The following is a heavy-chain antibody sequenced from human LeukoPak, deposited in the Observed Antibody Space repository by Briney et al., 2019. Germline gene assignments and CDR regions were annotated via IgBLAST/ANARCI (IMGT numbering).Heavy chain of an antibody. J-gene: IGHJ4*02. D-gene: IGHD3-22*01. CDR1: GGTFSSYA. CDR3: ARGFSDSSGYYFDYFDY. V-gene: IGHV1-69*01. Sequence: SVKVSCKASGGTFSSYAISWVRQAPGEGLEWMGGIIPIFGTANYAQKFQGRVTITADESTSTAYMELSSLRSEDTAVYYCARGFSDSSGYYFDYFDYWGQGTLVTVSS. CDR2: IIPIFGTA.